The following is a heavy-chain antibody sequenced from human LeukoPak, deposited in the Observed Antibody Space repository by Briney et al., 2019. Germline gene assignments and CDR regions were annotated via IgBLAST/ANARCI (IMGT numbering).Heavy chain of an antibody. V-gene: IGHV1-46*01. CDR2: INPSGGST. Sequence: ASVKVSCKASGYTFTSYYMHWVRQAPGQGLEWMGIINPSGGSTSYAQKFQGRVTMTRDTSTSTVYMELSSLRSEDTAVYYCARVFQGPSKTRYYYDSSGYYYDQNHDFDYWGQGTLVTVSS. CDR3: ARVFQGPSKTRYYYDSSGYYYDQNHDFDY. D-gene: IGHD3-22*01. CDR1: GYTFTSYY. J-gene: IGHJ4*02.